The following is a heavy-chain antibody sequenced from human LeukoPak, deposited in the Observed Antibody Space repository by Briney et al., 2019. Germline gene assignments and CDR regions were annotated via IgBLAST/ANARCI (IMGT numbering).Heavy chain of an antibody. CDR2: IRYDGSNK. CDR1: GFTFSSYG. Sequence: GGSLRLSCAASGFTFSSYGMHWVRQAPGKGLEWVAFIRYDGSNKYYADSVKGRFTISRDNSKNTLYLQMNSLRAEDTAVYYCAKVISADYYGSGSYDRAFDYWGQGTLVTVSS. D-gene: IGHD3-10*01. CDR3: AKVISADYYGSGSYDRAFDY. V-gene: IGHV3-30*02. J-gene: IGHJ4*02.